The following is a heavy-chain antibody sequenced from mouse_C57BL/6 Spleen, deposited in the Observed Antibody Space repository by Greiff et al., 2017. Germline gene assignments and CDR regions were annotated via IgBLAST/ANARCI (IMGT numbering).Heavy chain of an antibody. V-gene: IGHV1-81*01. CDR3: ARHDPYAMDY. CDR1: GYTFTSYG. J-gene: IGHJ4*01. CDR2: IYPRSGNT. D-gene: IGHD2-3*01. Sequence: VQLQQSGAELARPGASVKLSCKASGYTFTSYGISWVKQRTGQGLEWIGEIYPRSGNTYYNEKFKGKATLTADKSSSTAYMELRSLTSEDSAVYFCARHDPYAMDYWGQGTSVTVSS.